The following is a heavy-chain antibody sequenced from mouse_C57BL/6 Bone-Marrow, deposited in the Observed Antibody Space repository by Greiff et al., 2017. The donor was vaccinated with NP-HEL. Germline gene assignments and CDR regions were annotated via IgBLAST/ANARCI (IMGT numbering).Heavy chain of an antibody. CDR3: ARVGGLLLRSYAMDY. V-gene: IGHV5-4*03. Sequence: DVKLVESGGGLVKPGGSLKLSCAASGFTFSSYAMSWVRQTPEKRLEWVATISDGGSYTYYPDNVKGRFTISRDNAKNNLYLQMSHLKSEDTAMYYCARVGGLLLRSYAMDYWGQGTSVTVSS. J-gene: IGHJ4*01. CDR1: GFTFSSYA. D-gene: IGHD1-1*01. CDR2: ISDGGSYT.